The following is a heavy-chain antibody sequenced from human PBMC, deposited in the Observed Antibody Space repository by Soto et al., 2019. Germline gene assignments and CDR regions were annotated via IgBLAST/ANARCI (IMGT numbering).Heavy chain of an antibody. J-gene: IGHJ6*02. V-gene: IGHV3-30-3*01. Sequence: GGSLRLSCAASGFTFSSYAMHWVRRAPGKGLEWVAVISYDGSNKYYADSVKGRFTISRDNSKNTLYLQMNSLRAEDTAVYYCARDPTILHYYYYYGMDVWGQGTTVTVSS. CDR3: ARDPTILHYYYYYGMDV. CDR2: ISYDGSNK. CDR1: GFTFSSYA. D-gene: IGHD5-12*01.